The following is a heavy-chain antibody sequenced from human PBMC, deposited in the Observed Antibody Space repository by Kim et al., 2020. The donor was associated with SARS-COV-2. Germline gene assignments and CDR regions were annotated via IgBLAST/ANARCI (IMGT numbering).Heavy chain of an antibody. D-gene: IGHD2-15*01. CDR1: GFIFSNYA. CDR2: ISYDGINT. Sequence: GGSLRLSCAASGFIFSNYAMHWVRQAPGKGLGWVTAISYDGINTYYADSVKGRFTIYRDNSKNTLDLQMDSLRPDDTAVYYCASLRLVVPGGNHPLIDHMDVWGQGTTVAVSS. CDR3: ASLRLVVPGGNHPLIDHMDV. V-gene: IGHV3-30-3*01. J-gene: IGHJ6*02.